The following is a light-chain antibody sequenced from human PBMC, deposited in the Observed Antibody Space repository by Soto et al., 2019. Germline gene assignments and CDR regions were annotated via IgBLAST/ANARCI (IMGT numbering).Light chain of an antibody. J-gene: IGKJ1*01. CDR1: QVITND. CDR2: AAS. Sequence: IQMTQSPSSLSASVGDRLSITCRASQVITNDLGWYQQKPGKAPKRLIYAASTLQSGVPSRFSGRGAGTEFPLTISSLQPEDVATYYCLQRNTYPWTFGQGTKVEIK. CDR3: LQRNTYPWT. V-gene: IGKV1-17*01.